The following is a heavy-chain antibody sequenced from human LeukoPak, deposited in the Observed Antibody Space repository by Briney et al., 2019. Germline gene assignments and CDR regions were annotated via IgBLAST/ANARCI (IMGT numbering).Heavy chain of an antibody. CDR1: GGSLSSSSYY. CDR2: IYYSGST. CDR3: ARETSQKGAHYMDV. J-gene: IGHJ6*03. V-gene: IGHV4-39*07. Sequence: SETLSLTCTVSGGSLSSSSYYWDWIRQPPGNGLEWIGSIYYSGSTYYNPSLKSRVTISVDTSKNQFSLKLSSVTAADTAVYYCARETSQKGAHYMDVWGKGTTVTISS. D-gene: IGHD3-16*01.